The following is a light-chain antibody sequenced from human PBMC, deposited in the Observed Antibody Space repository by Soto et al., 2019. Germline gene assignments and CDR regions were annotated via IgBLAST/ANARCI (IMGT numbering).Light chain of an antibody. CDR1: QSVSSN. CDR3: QQYNNWPWT. V-gene: IGKV3-15*01. J-gene: IGKJ1*01. CDR2: GAS. Sequence: PGERVTLSCRASQSVSSNYLTWYQQKPGQAPRLLIHGASTRATGFPARFSGSGSGTDFTLTISSLQSEDFAVYYCQQYNNWPWTFGQGTKVDI.